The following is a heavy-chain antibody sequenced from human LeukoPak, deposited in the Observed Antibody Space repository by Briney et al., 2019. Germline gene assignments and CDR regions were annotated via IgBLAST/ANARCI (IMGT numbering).Heavy chain of an antibody. V-gene: IGHV3-30*18. D-gene: IGHD6-13*01. CDR3: AKDPNSSSWYLYYFDY. CDR2: ISYDGSNK. J-gene: IGHJ4*02. CDR1: GFTFSSYG. Sequence: GRSLRLSCAASGFTFSSYGMHWVRQAPGKGLEWVAVISYDGSNKYYADSVKGRFTISRDNSKNTLYLQMNSLRAEDTAVYYCAKDPNSSSWYLYYFDYWGQGTLVTVSS.